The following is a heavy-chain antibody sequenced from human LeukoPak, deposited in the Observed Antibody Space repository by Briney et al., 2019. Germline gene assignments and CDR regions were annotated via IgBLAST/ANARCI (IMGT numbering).Heavy chain of an antibody. D-gene: IGHD5-12*01. CDR2: IYPGDSDT. Sequence: GESLKISCKGSGYSFTSYWIGWLRQMPGKGLEWMGIIYPGDSDTRYSPSFQGQVTISADKSISTAYLQWSSLKASDTAMYYCARGASGYSGYDTYDYWGQGTLVTVSS. V-gene: IGHV5-51*01. CDR3: ARGASGYSGYDTYDY. CDR1: GYSFTSYW. J-gene: IGHJ4*02.